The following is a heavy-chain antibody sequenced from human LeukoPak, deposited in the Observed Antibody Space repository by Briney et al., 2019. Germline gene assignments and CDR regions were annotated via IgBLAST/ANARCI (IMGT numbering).Heavy chain of an antibody. D-gene: IGHD6-25*01. CDR3: ARGSGWKIDY. CDR1: GGSISSSSYY. Sequence: SETLSLTCTVSGGSISSSSYYWGWIRQPPGKGLEWIGSIYYSGSTYYKPSLKSRVTISVDTSKNQFSLKLSSVTAADTAVYYCARGSGWKIDYWGQGTLVTVSS. CDR2: IYYSGST. J-gene: IGHJ4*02. V-gene: IGHV4-39*01.